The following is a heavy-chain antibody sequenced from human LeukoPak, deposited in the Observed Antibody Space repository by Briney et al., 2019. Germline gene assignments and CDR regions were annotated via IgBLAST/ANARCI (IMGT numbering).Heavy chain of an antibody. CDR3: ARMQSAYDAFDI. V-gene: IGHV2-70*01. J-gene: IGHJ3*02. Sequence: LRLSCAASGFTFSSYAMSWIRQPPGKALEWLALIYWDDDKYYSTSLKTRLTISKDTSKNQVVVTMTNMDPVDTATYYCARMQSAYDAFDIWGQGTMVTVSS. CDR1: GFTFSSYAM. D-gene: IGHD3-3*01. CDR2: IYWDDDK.